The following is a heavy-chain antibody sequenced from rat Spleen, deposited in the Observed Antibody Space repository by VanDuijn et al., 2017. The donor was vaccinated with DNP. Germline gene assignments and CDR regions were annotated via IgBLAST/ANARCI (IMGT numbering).Heavy chain of an antibody. V-gene: IGHV5S13*01. D-gene: IGHD5-1*01. J-gene: IGHJ3*01. CDR2: ISASGGST. Sequence: EVQLVESGGGLVQPGRSLKLSCAASGFTFSYYGMAWVRQAPKKGLEWVASISASGGSTSYRDSVKGRFTISRDNAKNTLYLQMNSLRTEDTATYYCARGANWEGNWFAYWGQGTLVTVSS. CDR3: ARGANWEGNWFAY. CDR1: GFTFSYYG.